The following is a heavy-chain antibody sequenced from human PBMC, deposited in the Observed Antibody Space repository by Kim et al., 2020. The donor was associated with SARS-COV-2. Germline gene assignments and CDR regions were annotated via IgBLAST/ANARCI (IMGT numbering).Heavy chain of an antibody. V-gene: IGHV3-9*01. Sequence: EYVKGRFTISRDNAKDSLYLQMNSLRAEDTALYYCAKDRDEDDYYGMDVWGQGTTVTVSS. CDR3: AKDRDEDDYYGMDV. J-gene: IGHJ6*02.